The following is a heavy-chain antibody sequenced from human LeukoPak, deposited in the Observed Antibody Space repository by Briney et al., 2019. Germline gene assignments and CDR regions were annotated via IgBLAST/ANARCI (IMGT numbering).Heavy chain of an antibody. V-gene: IGHV4-38-2*02. J-gene: IGHJ5*02. D-gene: IGHD2-2*01. CDR1: GYSISSAYY. CDR3: ARAESQTPIVVVPAAPPA. CDR2: IYHSGST. Sequence: SETLSLTCTVSGYSISSAYYWGWIRQPPGKGLEWIGSIYHSGSTYYNPSLKSRVTVSVGTSKNQFSLKLRSVTAADTAVYYCARAESQTPIVVVPAAPPAWGQGTLVTVSS.